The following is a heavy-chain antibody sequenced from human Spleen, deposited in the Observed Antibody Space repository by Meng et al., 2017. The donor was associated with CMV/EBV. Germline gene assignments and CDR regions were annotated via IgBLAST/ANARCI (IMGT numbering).Heavy chain of an antibody. CDR2: IRYDGSNK. Sequence: GESLKISCAASGFTFSSYGMHWVRQAPGKGLEWVAFIRYDGSNKYYADSVKGRFTISRDNSKNTLYLQMNSLRAEDTAVYYCAKELGLTGTHPDAFDIWGQGTMVTVSS. D-gene: IGHD1-20*01. CDR1: GFTFSSYG. V-gene: IGHV3-30*02. J-gene: IGHJ3*02. CDR3: AKELGLTGTHPDAFDI.